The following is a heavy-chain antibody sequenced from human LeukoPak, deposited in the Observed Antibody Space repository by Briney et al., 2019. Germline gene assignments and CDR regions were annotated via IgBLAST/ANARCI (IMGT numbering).Heavy chain of an antibody. D-gene: IGHD3-22*01. V-gene: IGHV1-2*02. Sequence: ASVKVSCKASGYTFTDYYMHWVRQAPGQGLEWMGWINPNSGGTNYAQKFQGRVTMTRDTSISTAYMELTRLRSDDTAVYYCATDPLDYYHKGRFDCWGQGTLVTVSS. CDR2: INPNSGGT. CDR3: ATDPLDYYHKGRFDC. CDR1: GYTFTDYY. J-gene: IGHJ4*02.